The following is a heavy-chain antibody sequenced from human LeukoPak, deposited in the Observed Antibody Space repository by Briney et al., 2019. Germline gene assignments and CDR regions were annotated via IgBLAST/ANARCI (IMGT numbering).Heavy chain of an antibody. CDR2: FKSKADGGTT. CDR1: GFTFSNAW. V-gene: IGHV3-15*01. CDR3: ARAPVTIFGVVIGVDY. Sequence: GGSLRLSCTASGFTFSNAWTTWVRQAPGKGLEWVGRFKSKADGGTTDYAAPVKGRFTISRDDSENTLYLQMNSLRAEDTAVYYCARAPVTIFGVVIGVDYWGQGTLVTVSS. D-gene: IGHD3-3*01. J-gene: IGHJ4*02.